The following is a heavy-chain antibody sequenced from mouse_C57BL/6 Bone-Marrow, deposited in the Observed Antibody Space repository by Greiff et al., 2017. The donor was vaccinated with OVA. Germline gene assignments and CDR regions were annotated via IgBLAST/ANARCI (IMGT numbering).Heavy chain of an antibody. V-gene: IGHV1-54*01. CDR3: ARDGYYWFAY. CDR2: INTGSGGT. Sequence: QVQLKQSGAELVRPGTSVKVSCKASGYAFTNYLIEWVKQRPGQGLEWIGVINTGSGGTNYNEKFKGKATLTADKSSSTAYMQLSSLTSEDSAVYFCARDGYYWFAYWGQGTLVTVSA. CDR1: GYAFTNYL. D-gene: IGHD2-3*01. J-gene: IGHJ3*01.